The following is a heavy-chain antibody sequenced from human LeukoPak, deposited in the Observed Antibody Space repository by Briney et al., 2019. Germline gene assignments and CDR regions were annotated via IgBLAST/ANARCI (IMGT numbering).Heavy chain of an antibody. Sequence: ASVKVSCKASGYTFTSYDINWVRQATGQGLEWMGWMNPNSCNTGYAQKFQGRVTMTRNTSISTAYMELSSLRSEDTAVYYCARRPWGYYYYGMDVWGQGTTVTVSS. CDR1: GYTFTSYD. J-gene: IGHJ6*02. CDR2: MNPNSCNT. V-gene: IGHV1-8*01. D-gene: IGHD3-16*01. CDR3: ARRPWGYYYYGMDV.